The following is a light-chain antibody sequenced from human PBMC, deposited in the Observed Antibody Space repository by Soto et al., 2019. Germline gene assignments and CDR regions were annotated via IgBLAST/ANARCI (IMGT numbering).Light chain of an antibody. CDR1: KLGDKY. V-gene: IGLV3-1*01. Sequence: ELTQPPSVSVSPGQTASITCSGDKLGDKYACWYQQKPGQSPVLVIYQDSKRPSGIPERFSGSNSGNTATLTISGTQAMDEADYYCQAWDRSTVVFGGGTKVTVL. J-gene: IGLJ2*01. CDR2: QDS. CDR3: QAWDRSTVV.